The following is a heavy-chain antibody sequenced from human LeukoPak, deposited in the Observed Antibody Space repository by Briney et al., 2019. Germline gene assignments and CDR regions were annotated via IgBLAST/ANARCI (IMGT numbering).Heavy chain of an antibody. V-gene: IGHV3-48*01. CDR2: ISSSSSTI. CDR3: TRAWSAYLPSIEY. Sequence: GGSLRLSCAASGFTFSSYSMNWVRQAPGKGLEWVSYISSSSSTIYYADSVKGRFTISRDNAKISLYLQMNSLRAEDTAVYYCTRAWSAYLPSIEYWGQGTLVTVSS. J-gene: IGHJ4*02. CDR1: GFTFSSYS. D-gene: IGHD3-3*01.